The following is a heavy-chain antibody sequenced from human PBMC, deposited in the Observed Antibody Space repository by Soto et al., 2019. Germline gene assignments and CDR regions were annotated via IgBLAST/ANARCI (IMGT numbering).Heavy chain of an antibody. Sequence: EVQLLESGGGLVQPGGSLRLSCAASGFTFSSYAMSWVRQAPGKGLEWVSAISGRGGSTYYADSVKGRFTISRDNSKNTLYLQMNSLRAEDTAVYYCAKARGDSSGYYDVGGFDYWGQGTLVTVSS. D-gene: IGHD3-22*01. CDR3: AKARGDSSGYYDVGGFDY. CDR2: ISGRGGST. CDR1: GFTFSSYA. V-gene: IGHV3-23*01. J-gene: IGHJ4*02.